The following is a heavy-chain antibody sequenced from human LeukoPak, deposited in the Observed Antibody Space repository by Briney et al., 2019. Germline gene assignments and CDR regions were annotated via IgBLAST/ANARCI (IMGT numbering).Heavy chain of an antibody. D-gene: IGHD4/OR15-4a*01. J-gene: IGHJ4*02. V-gene: IGHV3-66*01. CDR3: ARNRDYGQTGYFDY. Sequence: GGSLRLSCAASGFTVCSNYMSWVRQSPGKGLEWLSVIYSGGSTYYADSVKGRFNIYRDHSKNTLYLQLSSLRAEDTAVYYCARNRDYGQTGYFDYWGQGTLVTVSS. CDR1: GFTVCSNY. CDR2: IYSGGST.